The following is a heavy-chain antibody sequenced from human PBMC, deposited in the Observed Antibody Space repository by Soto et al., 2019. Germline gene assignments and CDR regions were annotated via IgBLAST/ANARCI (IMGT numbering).Heavy chain of an antibody. CDR1: GGSFSCYY. V-gene: IGHV4-34*01. J-gene: IGHJ4*02. CDR3: ARRGLLSSSWYAPPGWVRGFYYFDH. CDR2: INHSGST. D-gene: IGHD6-13*01. Sequence: SETLSLTCAVYGGSFSCYYWSSIRQPPGKGLEWIGEINHSGSTNYNPSLKSRVTISVDTSKNQFSLKLSSVTAADPAVYYCARRGLLSSSWYAPPGWVRGFYYFDHWGQGPLVTVSS.